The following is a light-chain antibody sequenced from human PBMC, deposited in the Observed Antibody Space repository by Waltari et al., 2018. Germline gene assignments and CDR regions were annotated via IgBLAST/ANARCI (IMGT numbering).Light chain of an antibody. V-gene: IGLV1-40*01. CDR1: SPNIGAGYD. CDR2: GND. CDR3: QSYDSSLSGHV. Sequence: QSVLPQPPSVSGAPGQRVTISCTGSSPNIGAGYDVHWYPQLPGRAPKLLIHGNDKRPSGVPDRFSGSKSGTSGSLAIAGLQADDETDYYCQSYDSSLSGHVFGTGTKVTVL. J-gene: IGLJ1*01.